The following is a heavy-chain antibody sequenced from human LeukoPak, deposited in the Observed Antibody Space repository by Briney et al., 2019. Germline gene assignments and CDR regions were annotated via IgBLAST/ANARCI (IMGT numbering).Heavy chain of an antibody. CDR1: GFTFSTYS. D-gene: IGHD5-18*01. CDR2: IGTTSNSM. CDR3: AREGITAMADAWNDY. Sequence: GGSLRLSCAASGFTFSTYSMNWVRQAPGKGLEWVSSIGTTSNSMYYADSLKGRFTISRDNAESSLYLQMNSLRVEDTAVYFCAREGITAMADAWNDYWGQGTLVTVSS. J-gene: IGHJ4*02. V-gene: IGHV3-21*01.